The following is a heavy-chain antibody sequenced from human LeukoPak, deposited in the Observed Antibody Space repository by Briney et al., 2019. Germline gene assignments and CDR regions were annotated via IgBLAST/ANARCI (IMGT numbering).Heavy chain of an antibody. CDR1: GFTFSDYY. CDR3: ARDGGYCSGGSCYDY. V-gene: IGHV3-11*01. J-gene: IGHJ4*02. Sequence: GGSLRLSCAASGFTFSDYYMNWIRQAPGKGLEWISYISSSGSTIYYADSVMGRFTISRDNAKNSLYLQMNSLRAEDTAVYYCARDGGYCSGGSCYDYWGQGTLVTVSS. CDR2: ISSSGSTI. D-gene: IGHD2-15*01.